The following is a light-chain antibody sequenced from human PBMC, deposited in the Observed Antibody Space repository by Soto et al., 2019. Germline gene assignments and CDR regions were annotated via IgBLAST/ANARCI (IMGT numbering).Light chain of an antibody. J-gene: IGKJ1*01. Sequence: DIQITQSPSSLSASVGDRVTITCRASQGIRNDLGWYQQKPGKAPKRLIYAASRLQGGVPSRSSGSGSVTEFTLTISSRLPEDFATDYCLQRKSYPLTFGQGTKVELK. CDR2: AAS. CDR1: QGIRND. V-gene: IGKV1-17*01. CDR3: LQRKSYPLT.